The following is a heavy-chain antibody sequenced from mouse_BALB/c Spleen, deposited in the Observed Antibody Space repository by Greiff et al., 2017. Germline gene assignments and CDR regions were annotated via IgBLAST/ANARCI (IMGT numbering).Heavy chain of an antibody. Sequence: VQRVESGPGLVAPSQSLSITCTASGFSFTGYGVYWVRQPPGQGLEWLGMIWGDGSTDYNSALKTRLSISKDNSKSHIILKMNSLQTDDTATYYCGRDRCPFYAMDYWGQGTSVTVSS. V-gene: IGHV2-6-7*01. CDR1: GFSFTGYG. CDR3: GRDRCPFYAMDY. J-gene: IGHJ4*01. CDR2: IWGDGST.